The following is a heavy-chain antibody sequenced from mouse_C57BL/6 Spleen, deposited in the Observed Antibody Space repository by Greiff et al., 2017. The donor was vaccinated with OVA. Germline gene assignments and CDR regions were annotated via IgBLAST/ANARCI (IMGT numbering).Heavy chain of an antibody. CDR2: ISDGGSYT. J-gene: IGHJ3*01. V-gene: IGHV5-4*01. D-gene: IGHD2-3*01. CDR1: GFTFSSYA. CDR3: AREGGYYVPPFAY. Sequence: VQLKESGGGLVKPGGSLKLSCAASGFTFSSYAMSWVRQTPEKRLEWVATISDGGSYTYYPDNVKGRFTISSDNAKNNLYLQMSHLKSEDTAMYYCAREGGYYVPPFAYWGQGTLVTVSA.